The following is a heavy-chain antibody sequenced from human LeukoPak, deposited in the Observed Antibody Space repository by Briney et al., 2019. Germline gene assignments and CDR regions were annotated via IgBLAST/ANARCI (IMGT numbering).Heavy chain of an antibody. V-gene: IGHV1-8*03. Sequence: ASVKVSCKASGYTLSSYDINWVRQATGQGLEWMGWMNPNSGNTGYAQKFQGRVTITRNTSIRTAYMEVSSLTSEDTAVYYCARAPIPYYYDSSAYYSDYWGQGTLVTVSS. CDR1: GYTLSSYD. D-gene: IGHD3-22*01. CDR2: MNPNSGNT. J-gene: IGHJ4*02. CDR3: ARAPIPYYYDSSAYYSDY.